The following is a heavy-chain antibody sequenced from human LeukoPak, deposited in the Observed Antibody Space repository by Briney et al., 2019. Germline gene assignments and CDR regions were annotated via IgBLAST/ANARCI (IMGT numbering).Heavy chain of an antibody. CDR2: IRYDGSNK. CDR3: AKDSPPYSSSPHHFNWFDP. J-gene: IGHJ5*02. V-gene: IGHV3-30*02. Sequence: GGSLRLSCAASGFTFSSYGMHWVRQAPGKGLEWVAFIRYDGSNKYYADSVKGRFTISRDNSKNTLYLQMNSLRAEDTAVYYCAKDSPPYSSSPHHFNWFDPWGQGTLVTVSS. D-gene: IGHD6-13*01. CDR1: GFTFSSYG.